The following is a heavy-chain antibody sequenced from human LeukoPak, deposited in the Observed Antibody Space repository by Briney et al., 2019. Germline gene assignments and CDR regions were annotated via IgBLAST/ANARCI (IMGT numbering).Heavy chain of an antibody. J-gene: IGHJ4*02. CDR2: INHSGST. Sequence: SETLSLTCAVYGGSFSGYYWSWTRQPPGKGLEWIGEINHSGSTNYNPSLKSRVTISVDTSKNQFSLKLSSVTAADTAVYYCARGKGRRVVAFDYWGQGTLVTVSS. CDR3: ARGKGRRVVAFDY. CDR1: GGSFSGYY. V-gene: IGHV4-34*01. D-gene: IGHD3-22*01.